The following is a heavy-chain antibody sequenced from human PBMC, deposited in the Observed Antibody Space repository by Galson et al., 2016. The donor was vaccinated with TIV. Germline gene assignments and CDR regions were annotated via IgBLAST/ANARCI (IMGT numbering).Heavy chain of an antibody. CDR3: AKTQVDIVVAPAATPGYYFDY. J-gene: IGHJ4*02. Sequence: SLRLSCAASGFTFNTNTMSWIRQAPGKGLEWVSTSSGSGDTIHYADSVKGRFTISRDNSKGTLYLQMSSLRVDDTAIYYWAKTQVDIVVAPAATPGYYFDYWGQGTLVTVSS. D-gene: IGHD2-2*02. CDR1: GFTFNTNT. V-gene: IGHV3-23*01. CDR2: SSGSGDTI.